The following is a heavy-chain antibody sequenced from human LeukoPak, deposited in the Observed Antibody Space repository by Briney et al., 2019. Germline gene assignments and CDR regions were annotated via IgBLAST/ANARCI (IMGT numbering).Heavy chain of an antibody. Sequence: GGSLRLSCAASGFTFSSYGMHWVRQAPGKGLEWVAVISYDGSNKYYADSVKGRFTISRDNSKNTLYLQMNSLRAEDTAVYYCAKDQLTTVVTLDYWGQGTLVTVSS. CDR3: AKDQLTTVVTLDY. D-gene: IGHD4-23*01. CDR1: GFTFSSYG. J-gene: IGHJ4*02. V-gene: IGHV3-30*18. CDR2: ISYDGSNK.